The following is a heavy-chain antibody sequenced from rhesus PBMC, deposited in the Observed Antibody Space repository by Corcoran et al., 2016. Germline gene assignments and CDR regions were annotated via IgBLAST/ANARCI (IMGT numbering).Heavy chain of an antibody. CDR1: GFIFRAHY. V-gene: IGHV3-110*01. CDR2: ISQPCGSTT. J-gene: IGHJ4*01. D-gene: IGHD6-37*01. CDR3: ARRRLGGGWGFDY. Sequence: EVQLVESGGGLVQPGGSLRLSCVSSGFIFRAHYMVWVCQAPGMWMEWVSSISQPCGSTTYYLDRVKDRFAISRNNAKNTLYLQMNSRRAEDTAVYYCARRRLGGGWGFDYWGQGVLVTVSS.